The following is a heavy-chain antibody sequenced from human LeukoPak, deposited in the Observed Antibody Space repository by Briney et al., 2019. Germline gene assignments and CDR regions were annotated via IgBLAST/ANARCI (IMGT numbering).Heavy chain of an antibody. Sequence: SETLSLTCTVSDYSISSGYGYYWGWIRQPPGEGLEWIGSIYHSGSTYYNPSLKSRVTISIDTSKNQFSLKLSSVSAADTAVYYCARESSSGWYVPFDYWGQGTLVTVSS. J-gene: IGHJ4*02. V-gene: IGHV4-38-2*02. D-gene: IGHD6-19*01. CDR2: IYHSGST. CDR1: DYSISSGYGYY. CDR3: ARESSSGWYVPFDY.